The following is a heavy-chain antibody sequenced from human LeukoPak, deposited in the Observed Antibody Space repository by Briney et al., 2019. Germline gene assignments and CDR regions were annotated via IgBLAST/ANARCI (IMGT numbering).Heavy chain of an antibody. Sequence: PGGSLRLSCAASGFTFTTFAMHWVRQAPGKGLEWVAIISNDGSKKYYADSVTGRFTISRDNSKNTLYLQMNSLRAEDTAVYYCAREIGSGWYRALGRYWGQGTLVTVSS. D-gene: IGHD6-19*01. CDR3: AREIGSGWYRALGRY. J-gene: IGHJ4*02. V-gene: IGHV3-30-3*01. CDR1: GFTFTTFA. CDR2: ISNDGSKK.